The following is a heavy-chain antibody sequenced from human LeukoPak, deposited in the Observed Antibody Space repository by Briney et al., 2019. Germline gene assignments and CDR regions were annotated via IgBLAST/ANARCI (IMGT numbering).Heavy chain of an antibody. Sequence: GGSLRLSCAASGFTFSNYGMHWVRQAPGKGLEWVAVISYDGSNKYYADSVKGRFTISRDNSKNTLYLQMNSLRAEDTAVYYCAKDREKWGNYYYYGMDVWGQGTTVTVSS. J-gene: IGHJ6*02. CDR1: GFTFSNYG. D-gene: IGHD1-26*01. CDR3: AKDREKWGNYYYYGMDV. V-gene: IGHV3-30*18. CDR2: ISYDGSNK.